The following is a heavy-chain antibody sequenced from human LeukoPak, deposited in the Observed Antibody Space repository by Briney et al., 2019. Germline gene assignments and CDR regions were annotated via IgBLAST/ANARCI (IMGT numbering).Heavy chain of an antibody. J-gene: IGHJ4*02. CDR2: IKEDGREA. Sequence: GGSLRLSCAGSGSTFSGHWLTWVRQAPGKGLEWVASIKEDGREAHYADSVKGRFTISRDNTKGTLYLQMNSLRVEDTAVYYCAREWYDYGGDSGGYWGQGTLVTVSS. CDR3: AREWYDYGGDSGGY. V-gene: IGHV3-7*01. D-gene: IGHD4-23*01. CDR1: GSTFSGHW.